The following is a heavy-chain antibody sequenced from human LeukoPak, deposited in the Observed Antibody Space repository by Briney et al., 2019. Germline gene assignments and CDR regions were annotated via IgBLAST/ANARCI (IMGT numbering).Heavy chain of an antibody. CDR1: GYTLTELS. CDR3: ATEIPEYFQH. D-gene: IGHD2-2*02. Sequence: ASVKVSCEVSGYTLTELSMHWVRQAPGKGLEWMGGFDPEDGETIYAQKFQGRVTMTEVTSTDTAYMELSSLRSEDTAVYYCATEIPEYFQHWGQGTLVTVSS. V-gene: IGHV1-24*01. CDR2: FDPEDGET. J-gene: IGHJ1*01.